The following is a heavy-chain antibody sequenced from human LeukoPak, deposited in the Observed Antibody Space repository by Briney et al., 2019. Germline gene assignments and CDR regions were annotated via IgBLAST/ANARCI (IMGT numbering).Heavy chain of an antibody. Sequence: PGESLRLSCAASGFTFSSYAMHWVRQAPGKGLEWVAVISYDGSNKYYADSVKGRFTISRDNSKNTLYLQMNSLRAEDTAVYYCAREYREQWLVRFSYFDYWGQGTLVTVSS. V-gene: IGHV3-30*14. CDR2: ISYDGSNK. J-gene: IGHJ4*02. D-gene: IGHD6-19*01. CDR1: GFTFSSYA. CDR3: AREYREQWLVRFSYFDY.